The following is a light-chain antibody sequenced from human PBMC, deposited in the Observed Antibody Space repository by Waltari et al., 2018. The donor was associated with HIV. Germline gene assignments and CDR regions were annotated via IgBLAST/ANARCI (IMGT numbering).Light chain of an antibody. Sequence: DIQLTQSPSSLSASVGDRVTITCRASQSITSYLTWYQQKPGKAPNLLIYATSSLQSAVPSRVSGSGYGTDFTLTISSLQPEDSATYYCQQSYNSPWTFGQGTKVEI. J-gene: IGKJ1*01. CDR2: ATS. CDR3: QQSYNSPWT. V-gene: IGKV1-39*01. CDR1: QSITSY.